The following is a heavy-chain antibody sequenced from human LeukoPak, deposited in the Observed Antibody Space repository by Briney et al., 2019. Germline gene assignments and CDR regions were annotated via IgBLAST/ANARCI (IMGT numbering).Heavy chain of an antibody. V-gene: IGHV3-23*01. CDR2: ITTSGGST. CDR3: AKDHYVSGRYDAFDI. CDR1: GFTFSSYA. Sequence: GGSLRLSCAASGFTFSSYAMSWVRQAPGEGLEWVSSITTSGGSTYYADSVKGRFTISRDNAENTLYLQMNSLRAEDTAVYYCAKDHYVSGRYDAFDIWGQGTMVTVSS. J-gene: IGHJ3*02. D-gene: IGHD3-10*01.